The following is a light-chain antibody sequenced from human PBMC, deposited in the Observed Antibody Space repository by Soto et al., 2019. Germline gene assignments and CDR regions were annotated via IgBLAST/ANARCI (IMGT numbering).Light chain of an antibody. Sequence: QSALTQPASVSGSPGQSITISCTGTSSDVGGYNYVSWYQQHPGKAPKLMIYDVSNRPSGVSNRFSGSKSGNTASLTISGLQAEDEDDYSCSSYTSSSTLVVFGGGTKLTVL. CDR2: DVS. CDR3: SSYTSSSTLVV. V-gene: IGLV2-14*01. J-gene: IGLJ2*01. CDR1: SSDVGGYNY.